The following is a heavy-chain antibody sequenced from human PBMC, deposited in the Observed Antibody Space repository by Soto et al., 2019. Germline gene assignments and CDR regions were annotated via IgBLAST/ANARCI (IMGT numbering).Heavy chain of an antibody. CDR2: IYHSGNS. CDR1: GGSIISSNW. J-gene: IGHJ3*02. CDR3: ARLRATPNDAFDI. V-gene: IGHV4-4*02. Sequence: QVQLQESGPGLVKSSGTLSLTCAVSGGSIISSNWWSWVRQPPGKGLEWIAEIYHSGNSNYNPSLRSRLTISVDKSKNEFYLNLSSVTAADTAVYYCARLRATPNDAFDIWGQGTMVTVSS.